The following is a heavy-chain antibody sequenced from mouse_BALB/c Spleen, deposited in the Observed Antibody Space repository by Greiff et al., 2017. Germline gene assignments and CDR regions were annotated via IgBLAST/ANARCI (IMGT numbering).Heavy chain of an antibody. Sequence: EVKVEESGGGLVKPGGSLKLSCAASGFTFSSYTMSWVRQTPEKRLEWVATISSGGSYTYYPDSVKGRFTISRDNAKNTLYLQMSSLKSEDTAMYYCTRGDTTLSYWGQGTLVTVSA. CDR1: GFTFSSYT. CDR3: TRGDTTLSY. CDR2: ISSGGSYT. J-gene: IGHJ3*01. D-gene: IGHD1-1*01. V-gene: IGHV5-6-4*01.